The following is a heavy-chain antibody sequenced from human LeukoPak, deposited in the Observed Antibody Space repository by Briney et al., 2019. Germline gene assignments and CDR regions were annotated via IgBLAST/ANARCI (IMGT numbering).Heavy chain of an antibody. D-gene: IGHD2-8*01. CDR2: IIPIFGTA. J-gene: IGHJ6*02. V-gene: IGHV1-69*13. Sequence: ASVKVSCKASGGTFSSYAISWVRQAPGQGLEWMGGIIPIFGTANYAQKFQGRVTITADESTSTAYMELSSLRSEDTAVYYCARVGDCTNGVCYNYYYYGMDVWGQGTTVTVSS. CDR1: GGTFSSYA. CDR3: ARVGDCTNGVCYNYYYYGMDV.